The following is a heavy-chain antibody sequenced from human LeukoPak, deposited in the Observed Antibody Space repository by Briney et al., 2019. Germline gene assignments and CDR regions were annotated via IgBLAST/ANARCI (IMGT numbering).Heavy chain of an antibody. CDR2: IYTSGST. CDR3: ARTDLKLERRDNDAFDI. J-gene: IGHJ3*02. Sequence: SETLSLTCTVSGGSLSSYYWSWIRQPAGKGLEWIGRIYTSGSTNYNPSLKSRVTMSVDTSKNQFSLKLSSVTAADTAVYYCARTDLKLERRDNDAFDIWGQGTMVTVSS. D-gene: IGHD1-1*01. V-gene: IGHV4-4*07. CDR1: GGSLSSYY.